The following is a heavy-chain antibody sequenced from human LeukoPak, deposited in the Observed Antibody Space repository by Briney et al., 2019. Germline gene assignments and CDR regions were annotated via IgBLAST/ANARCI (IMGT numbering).Heavy chain of an antibody. D-gene: IGHD6-6*01. CDR2: IKQDGSEK. Sequence: GGSLRLSCAASGFTFSRYWMSWVRQAPGKGLEWVANIKQDGSEKDYVDSVKGRFTISRDNAKNSLYLQMNSLRAEDTAVYYCARGESSSINYYYYMDVWGKGTTVTVSS. J-gene: IGHJ6*03. CDR1: GFTFSRYW. V-gene: IGHV3-7*01. CDR3: ARGESSSINYYYYMDV.